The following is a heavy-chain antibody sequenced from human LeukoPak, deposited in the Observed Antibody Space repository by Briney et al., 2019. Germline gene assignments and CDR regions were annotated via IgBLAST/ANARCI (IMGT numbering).Heavy chain of an antibody. CDR1: GFTFSSYS. V-gene: IGHV3-21*01. CDR3: ARDSFWSGSYFDY. Sequence: GGSLRLSCAASGFTFSSYSMNWVRQAPGKGLEWVSSISSSSSYIYYADSVKGRFTISRDNAKNSLYLQMNRLRAEDTAVYYCARDSFWSGSYFDYWGQGTLVTVSS. D-gene: IGHD1-26*01. CDR2: ISSSSSYI. J-gene: IGHJ4*02.